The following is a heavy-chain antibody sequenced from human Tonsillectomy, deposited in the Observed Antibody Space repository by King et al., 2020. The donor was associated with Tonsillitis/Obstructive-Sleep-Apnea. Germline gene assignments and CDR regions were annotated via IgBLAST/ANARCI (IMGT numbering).Heavy chain of an antibody. D-gene: IGHD3-3*01. V-gene: IGHV3-15*01. CDR2: FNSKTDGGTT. J-gene: IGHJ4*02. Sequence: VQLVESGGGLVKPGGSLRLSCAASGFPFSSASMSWVRQVPGKGLEWVGRFNSKTDGGTTDYAAPVKGRFTISRDDSKNTLYLQMNSLKTEDTAVYNCTXXPGITIXGXVXDXXGXGTLVIVSS. CDR1: GFPFSSAS. CDR3: TXXPGITIXGXVXDX.